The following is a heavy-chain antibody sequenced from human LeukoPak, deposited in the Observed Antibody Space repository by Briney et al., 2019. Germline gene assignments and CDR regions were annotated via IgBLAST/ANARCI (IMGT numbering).Heavy chain of an antibody. CDR2: INPNSGGT. V-gene: IGHV1-2*04. CDR3: ARGAGIAAAGGYFQH. Sequence: SVKVSCKASGYTDTGYYVQSVRQAAGQRVEWLGWINPNSGGTNYAQKFQGWVTMTRDTSISTAYMELSRLRSDDTAVYYCARGAGIAAAGGYFQHWGQGTLVTVSS. J-gene: IGHJ1*01. CDR1: GYTDTGYY. D-gene: IGHD6-13*01.